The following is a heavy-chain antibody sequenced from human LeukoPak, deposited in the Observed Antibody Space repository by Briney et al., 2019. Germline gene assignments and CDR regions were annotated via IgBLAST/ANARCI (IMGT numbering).Heavy chain of an antibody. Sequence: GGSLRLSCTTSGFTFGDYAMSWVCQAPGKGLEWVGFIRSKAYGGTTEYAASVKGRFTISRDDSRRIVYLQMNSLKTEDTAVYYCTREGRGSDAFDYWGQGTLVTVSS. CDR3: TREGRGSDAFDY. CDR1: GFTFGDYA. CDR2: IRSKAYGGTT. J-gene: IGHJ4*02. D-gene: IGHD3-16*01. V-gene: IGHV3-49*04.